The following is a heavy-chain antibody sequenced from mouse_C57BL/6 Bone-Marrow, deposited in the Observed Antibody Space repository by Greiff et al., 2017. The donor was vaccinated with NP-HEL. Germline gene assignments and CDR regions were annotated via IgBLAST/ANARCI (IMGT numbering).Heavy chain of an antibody. CDR2: ISSGGSYT. CDR3: AIYYGTAWFAY. J-gene: IGHJ3*01. D-gene: IGHD2-1*01. Sequence: EVQVVESGGDLVKPGGSLKLSCAASGFTFSSYGMSWVRQTPDKRLEWVATISSGGSYTYYPDSVKGRFTISRDNAKNTLYLQMSSLKSEDTAMYYCAIYYGTAWFAYWGQGTLVTVSA. CDR1: GFTFSSYG. V-gene: IGHV5-6*01.